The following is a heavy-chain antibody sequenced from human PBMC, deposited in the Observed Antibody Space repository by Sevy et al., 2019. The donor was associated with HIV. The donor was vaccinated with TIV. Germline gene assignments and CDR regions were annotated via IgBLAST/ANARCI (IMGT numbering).Heavy chain of an antibody. V-gene: IGHV4-39*01. CDR2: INYSGST. CDR1: GASISSSGYY. D-gene: IGHD6-19*01. Sequence: SETLSLTCTVSGASISSSGYYWGWIRQPPGKGLDWIASINYSGSTFYNPSLRSRVTISADTSKNHFSLELSSVTAADTSIYYCVGPKLTYRSGWHYLDFSGQGTVVTVSS. J-gene: IGHJ4*02. CDR3: VGPKLTYRSGWHYLDF.